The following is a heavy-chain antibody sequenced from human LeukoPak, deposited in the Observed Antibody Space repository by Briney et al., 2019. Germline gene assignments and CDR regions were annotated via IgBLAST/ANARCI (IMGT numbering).Heavy chain of an antibody. CDR1: GFTFSTYW. J-gene: IGHJ4*02. Sequence: GGFLRLSCAASGFTFSTYWMHWVRQAPGKGLVWVSGIRGDESKTTYADSVKGRFTISRDNAKNTLYLQMNSLRAEDTAVYYCARDTASAFDYWGQGTLVTVSS. V-gene: IGHV3-74*01. CDR3: ARDTASAFDY. CDR2: IRGDESKT. D-gene: IGHD2-21*02.